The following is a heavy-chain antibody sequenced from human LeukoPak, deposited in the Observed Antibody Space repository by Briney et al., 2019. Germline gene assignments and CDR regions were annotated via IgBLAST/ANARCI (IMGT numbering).Heavy chain of an antibody. CDR3: ARSRVEGSGGSCHY. CDR1: GYTFTIYG. J-gene: IGHJ4*02. V-gene: IGHV1-18*01. CDR2: ISAYNGNT. D-gene: IGHD2-15*01. Sequence: ASGTVSFTASGYTFTIYGISWVRQAPGQGLEWMGWISAYNGNTNYAQKFQGRVTMTRDTSTSTVYMELSSLRSEDTAVYYCARSRVEGSGGSCHYWGQGTLVTVSS.